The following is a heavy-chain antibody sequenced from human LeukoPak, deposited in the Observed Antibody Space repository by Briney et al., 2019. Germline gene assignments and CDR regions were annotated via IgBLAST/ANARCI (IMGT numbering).Heavy chain of an antibody. V-gene: IGHV4-59*01. CDR2: IYYSGST. J-gene: IGHJ4*02. CDR3: ARRSDWFDY. D-gene: IGHD3/OR15-3a*01. Sequence: SETLSLTCTVSGGSTSSYYWSWIRQPPGKGLEWIGYIYYSGSTYYNPSLKSRVTISVDTSKNQVSLKLSSVTAADTAVYYCARRSDWFDYWGQGTLVTVSS. CDR1: GGSTSSYY.